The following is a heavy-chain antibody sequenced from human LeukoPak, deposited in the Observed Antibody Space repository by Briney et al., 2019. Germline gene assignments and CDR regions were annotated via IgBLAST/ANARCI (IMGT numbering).Heavy chain of an antibody. V-gene: IGHV1-8*01. D-gene: IGHD6-19*01. CDR1: GYTFTSYD. Sequence: ASVKVSCKASGYTFTSYDINWVRQATGQGLEWMGWMNPNSGNTGYAQKFQGRVTMTRNTSISTAYIELSSLRSEDTAVYYCARGRGYSSGWDSNWFDPWGQGTLVTVSS. CDR3: ARGRGYSSGWDSNWFDP. J-gene: IGHJ5*02. CDR2: MNPNSGNT.